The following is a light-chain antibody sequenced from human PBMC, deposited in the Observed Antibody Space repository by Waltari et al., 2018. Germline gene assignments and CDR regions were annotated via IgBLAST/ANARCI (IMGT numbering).Light chain of an antibody. J-gene: IGLJ2*01. CDR2: GPD. V-gene: IGLV3-19*01. Sequence: SSELTQDPAVSVALGQTVRITCQGASLRTYYVSWFHQKPGQAPILVLYGPDNRPSGIPDRFTGSTSGNTASLTITGAQAEDEADYYCHSRETFSTRLFGGGTRLTV. CDR1: SLRTYY. CDR3: HSRETFSTRL.